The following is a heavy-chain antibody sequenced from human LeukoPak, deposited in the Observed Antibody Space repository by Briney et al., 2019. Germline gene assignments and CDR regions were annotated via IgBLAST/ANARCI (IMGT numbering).Heavy chain of an antibody. CDR1: GFTFSDYY. D-gene: IGHD6-19*01. CDR3: ARDRSVDGTV. Sequence: AGGSLRLSCAASGFTFSDYYMSWIRQAPGKGLEWVSYISSSSSYTNYAVSVKGRFTISRDNAKNSLYLQMDSLRAEDTAVYYCARDRSVDGTVWGQGTLVTVSS. J-gene: IGHJ4*02. CDR2: ISSSSSYT. V-gene: IGHV3-11*06.